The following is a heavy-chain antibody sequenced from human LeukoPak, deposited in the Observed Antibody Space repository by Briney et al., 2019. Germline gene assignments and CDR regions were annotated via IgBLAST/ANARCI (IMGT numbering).Heavy chain of an antibody. CDR2: IYHSGST. Sequence: SETLSLTCTVSGYSISSGYYWGWIRQPPGKGLEWIGSIYHSGSTYYNPSLKSRVTISVDTSKNQFSLKLSSVTAADTAVYYCARVVGGPLDYWGQGTLVTVSS. D-gene: IGHD2-15*01. J-gene: IGHJ4*02. CDR3: ARVVGGPLDY. CDR1: GYSISSGYY. V-gene: IGHV4-38-2*02.